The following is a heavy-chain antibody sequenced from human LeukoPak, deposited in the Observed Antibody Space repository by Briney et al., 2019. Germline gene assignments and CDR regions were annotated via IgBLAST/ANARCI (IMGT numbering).Heavy chain of an antibody. CDR2: ISGSGSTI. CDR3: ARSGSYYLPFDY. Sequence: SGGSLRLSCAASGFTFSSYEMNWVRQAPGKGPEWVSYISGSGSTIYYADSVKGRFTSSRDNAKDSLYLQINSLRAEDTAVYYCARSGSYYLPFDYWGQGTLVTVSS. V-gene: IGHV3-48*03. D-gene: IGHD1-26*01. J-gene: IGHJ4*02. CDR1: GFTFSSYE.